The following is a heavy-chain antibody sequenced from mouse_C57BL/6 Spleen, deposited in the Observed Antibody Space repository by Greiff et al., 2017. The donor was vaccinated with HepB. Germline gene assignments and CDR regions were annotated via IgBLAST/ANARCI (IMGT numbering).Heavy chain of an antibody. J-gene: IGHJ1*03. CDR1: GFSFNTYA. CDR3: VRQGGGDPWYFDV. D-gene: IGHD1-1*02. V-gene: IGHV10-1*01. CDR2: IRSKSNNYAT. Sequence: EVQLVESGGGLVQPKGSLKLSCAASGFSFNTYAMNWVRQAPGKGLEWVARIRSKSNNYATYYADSVKDRFTISRDDSESMLYLQMNNLKTEDTAMYYCVRQGGGDPWYFDVWGTGTTVTVSS.